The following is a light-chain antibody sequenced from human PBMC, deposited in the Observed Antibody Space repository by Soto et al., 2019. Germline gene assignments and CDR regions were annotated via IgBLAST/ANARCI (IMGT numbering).Light chain of an antibody. CDR2: GVS. CDR3: NSYTGSSTYV. Sequence: QSALTQPASVSGSPGQSITISCTGTSSDVGGYNYVSWYQQHPGKAPKLMIYGVSNRPSGVSIRFSGSKSGNTASLTISGLQAEDEADYYCNSYTGSSTYVFGTGTKLTVL. CDR1: SSDVGGYNY. J-gene: IGLJ1*01. V-gene: IGLV2-14*01.